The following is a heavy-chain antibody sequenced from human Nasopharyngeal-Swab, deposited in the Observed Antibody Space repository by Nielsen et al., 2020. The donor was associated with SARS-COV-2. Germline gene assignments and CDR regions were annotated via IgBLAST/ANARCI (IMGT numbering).Heavy chain of an antibody. CDR3: ARAIFGVVAIDY. Sequence: SGPTLVKPTETLTLTCTVSGFSLTNARMGVSWIRQPPGKALEWLAHIFSNDAKSYSTSLKSRLTISKDTSKSQVVLTMTNMDPLDTATYYCARAIFGVVAIDYWGPGTLVTVSS. J-gene: IGHJ4*02. V-gene: IGHV2-26*01. CDR2: IFSNDAK. D-gene: IGHD3-3*01. CDR1: GFSLTNARMG.